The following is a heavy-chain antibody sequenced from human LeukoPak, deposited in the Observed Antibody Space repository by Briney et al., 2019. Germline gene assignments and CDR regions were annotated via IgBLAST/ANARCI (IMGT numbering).Heavy chain of an antibody. J-gene: IGHJ4*02. Sequence: PSETLSLTCTVSGGSISSYYWSWIRQPPGKGLEWIGYIYYSGSTNYDPSLKSRVTISVDTSKNQFSLKLSSVTAADTAVYYCARDGARGFDYWGQGTLVTVSS. D-gene: IGHD1-26*01. CDR1: GGSISSYY. CDR3: ARDGARGFDY. V-gene: IGHV4-59*01. CDR2: IYYSGST.